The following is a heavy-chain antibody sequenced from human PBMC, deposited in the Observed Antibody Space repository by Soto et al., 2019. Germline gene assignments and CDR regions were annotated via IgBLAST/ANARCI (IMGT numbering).Heavy chain of an antibody. D-gene: IGHD6-6*01. CDR3: ARSYLLASSSSSSGFFY. V-gene: IGHV4-34*01. CDR2: INHSGST. Sequence: SETLSLTCAVYGGSFSGYSWSWILQPPGKGLEWIGEINHSGSTNYNPSLKSRVTISVDTSKNQFSLKLSSVTAADTAVYYCARSYLLASSSSSSGFFYWGQGTLVIVSS. CDR1: GGSFSGYS. J-gene: IGHJ4*02.